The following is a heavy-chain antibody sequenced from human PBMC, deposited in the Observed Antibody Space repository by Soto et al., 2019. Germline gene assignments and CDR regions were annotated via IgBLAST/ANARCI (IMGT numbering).Heavy chain of an antibody. V-gene: IGHV3-20*04. Sequence: GGSLRLSCAASGFTFDDYGMSWVRQAPGKGLEWVSGINWNGGSTGYADSVKGRFTISRDNAKNSLYLQMNSLRAEDTALYYCARDPIPYSDYARLQEDYWGQGTLVTVSS. D-gene: IGHD5-12*01. CDR3: ARDPIPYSDYARLQEDY. CDR2: INWNGGST. J-gene: IGHJ4*02. CDR1: GFTFDDYG.